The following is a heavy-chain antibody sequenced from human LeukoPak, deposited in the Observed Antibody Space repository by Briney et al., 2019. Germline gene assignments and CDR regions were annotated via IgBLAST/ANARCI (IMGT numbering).Heavy chain of an antibody. CDR3: ARAAAGVYDY. J-gene: IGHJ4*02. D-gene: IGHD6-13*01. CDR2: INHSGST. CDR1: GGSFSGYY. V-gene: IGHV4-34*01. Sequence: KPSETLSLTCAVYGGSFSGYYWSWIRQPPGKGLEWIGEINHSGSTNYNPSLKSRVTISVDTSKNQFSLKLSSVTAADTAVYYCARAAAGVYDYWGQGTLVTVSS.